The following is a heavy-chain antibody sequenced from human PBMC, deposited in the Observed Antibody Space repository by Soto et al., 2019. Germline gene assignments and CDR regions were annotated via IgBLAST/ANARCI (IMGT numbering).Heavy chain of an antibody. CDR3: ARDCMPDYYGSGCAFDI. CDR1: GFTFSSYS. J-gene: IGHJ3*02. V-gene: IGHV3-21*01. CDR2: ISSSSSYI. Sequence: PGGSLRLSCAASGFTFSSYSMNWVRQAPGKGLEWVSSISSSSSYIYYADSVKGRFTISRDNAKNSLYLQMNSLRAEDTAVYYCARDCMPDYYGSGCAFDIWGQGTMVTVSS. D-gene: IGHD3-10*01.